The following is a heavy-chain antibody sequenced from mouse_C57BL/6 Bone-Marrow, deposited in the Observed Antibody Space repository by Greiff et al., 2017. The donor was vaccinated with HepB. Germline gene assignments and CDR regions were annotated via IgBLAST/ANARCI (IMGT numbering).Heavy chain of an antibody. CDR1: GFNIKDDY. Sequence: VQLQQSGAELVRPGASVKLSCTASGFNIKDDYMHWVKQRPEQGLEWIGWIDPENGDTEYASKFQGKATITADTSSNTAYLQLSSLTSEHTAVYYCTTPSITTVVAHYWYFDVWGTGTTVTVSS. CDR2: IDPENGDT. V-gene: IGHV14-4*01. D-gene: IGHD1-1*01. J-gene: IGHJ1*03. CDR3: TTPSITTVVAHYWYFDV.